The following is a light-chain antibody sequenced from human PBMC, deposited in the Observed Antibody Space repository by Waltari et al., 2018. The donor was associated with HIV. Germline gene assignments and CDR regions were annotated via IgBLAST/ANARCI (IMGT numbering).Light chain of an antibody. V-gene: IGLV2-14*01. J-gene: IGLJ3*02. CDR1: SSYLTSYNP. Sequence: QSALTHPASVSGSPGQSITISCTGTSSYLTSYNPVSWYQHHPGKAPKVIIYDVSNRPSGVSHRFSGSKSGHTASLTISGLQAEDEADYFCTSYISSSTPVFGGGTKLTVL. CDR3: TSYISSSTPV. CDR2: DVS.